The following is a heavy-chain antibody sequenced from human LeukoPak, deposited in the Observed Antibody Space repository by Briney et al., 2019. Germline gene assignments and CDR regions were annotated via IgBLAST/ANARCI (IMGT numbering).Heavy chain of an antibody. CDR3: ARLKLLWSNYFDY. J-gene: IGHJ4*02. D-gene: IGHD2-2*01. Sequence: GGSLRLSCAASGFTFSSYSMNWVRQAPGKGLEWVAFIRYDGSNKYYGDSVKGRFTTSRDNSKNMVYLQMNSLRAEDTAVYYCARLKLLWSNYFDYWGQGTLVTVSS. CDR2: IRYDGSNK. V-gene: IGHV3-33*08. CDR1: GFTFSSYS.